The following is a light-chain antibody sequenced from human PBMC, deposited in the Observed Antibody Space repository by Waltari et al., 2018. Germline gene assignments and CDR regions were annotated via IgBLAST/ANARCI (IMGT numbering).Light chain of an antibody. CDR3: TSYTSTSTLGV. J-gene: IGLJ3*02. V-gene: IGLV2-14*01. CDR1: SSDVGGYKY. Sequence: QSALTQPASVSGSPGQSITISCTGTSSDVGGYKYVSWYQQHPGKAPKVMIYEVSNRASGFSMRFSGSKSGNTASRTISGLQAEDEADYYCTSYTSTSTLGVFGGGTKLTVL. CDR2: EVS.